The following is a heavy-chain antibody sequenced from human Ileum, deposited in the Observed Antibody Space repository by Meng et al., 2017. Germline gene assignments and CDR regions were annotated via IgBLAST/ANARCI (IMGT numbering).Heavy chain of an antibody. CDR1: SGSITSDTY. CDR2: ISHSGST. V-gene: IGHV4-4*02. CDR3: ARHGGYYQGF. J-gene: IGHJ4*02. Sequence: VALREPGPGLVKPSGTLSLTCAVSSGSITSDTYWSWVRLPPGKGLEWIGQISHSGSTFYNPSLKSRVTMSVDKSKSQFSLMLTSVTAADTAVYYCARHGGYYQGFWGQGTLVTVSS. D-gene: IGHD4-23*01.